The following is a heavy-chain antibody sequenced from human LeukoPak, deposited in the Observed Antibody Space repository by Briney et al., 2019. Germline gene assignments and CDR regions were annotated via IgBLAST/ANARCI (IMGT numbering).Heavy chain of an antibody. CDR3: ARDHVGGGSCYLA. CDR2: INAGNGNT. J-gene: IGHJ5*02. CDR1: GYTFASYA. D-gene: IGHD2-15*01. Sequence: ASVKVSCKASGYTFASYAMHWVRQAPGQRLEWMGWINAGNGNTKYSQKFQGRVTITRDTSTSTAYMELRSLRSDDTAVYYCARDHVGGGSCYLAWGQGTLVTVSS. V-gene: IGHV1-3*01.